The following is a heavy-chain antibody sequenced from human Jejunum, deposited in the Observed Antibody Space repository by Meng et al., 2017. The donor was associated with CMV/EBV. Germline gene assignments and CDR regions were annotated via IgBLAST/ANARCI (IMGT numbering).Heavy chain of an antibody. CDR3: CTDPQRWQLPLSS. CDR2: LWSETARGTT. D-gene: IGHD2-15*01. J-gene: IGHJ4*02. Sequence: AFLFNTALMCLVRPARGKRLVWVCRLWSETARGTTAYAAPVRCRFRFSRHDSQSALSLEMNSLTTDDTAISYCCTDPQRWQLPLSSWGQGTQVTVSS. V-gene: IGHV3-15*01. CDR1: AFLFNTAL.